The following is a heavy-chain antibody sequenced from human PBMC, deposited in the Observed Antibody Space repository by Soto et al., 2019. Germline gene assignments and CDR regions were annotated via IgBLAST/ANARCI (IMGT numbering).Heavy chain of an antibody. V-gene: IGHV3-23*01. Sequence: GGSLRLSCAASGCTFSNSAMTWVRQALGKGPEWVSSIGRTNNTHYADSVKGRFAISRDNSQTTLYLQMNSLTAEDTAVYFCAKVYEYSYPTDHWGEGTLATVSS. CDR3: AKVYEYSYPTDH. CDR2: IGRTNNT. D-gene: IGHD4-4*01. J-gene: IGHJ1*01. CDR1: GCTFSNSA.